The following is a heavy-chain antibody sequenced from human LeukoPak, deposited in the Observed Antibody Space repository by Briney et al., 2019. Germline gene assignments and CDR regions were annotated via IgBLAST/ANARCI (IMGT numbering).Heavy chain of an antibody. V-gene: IGHV3-23*01. CDR1: GFTFSSYD. CDR3: ARGPIDKVVAGTFFGH. J-gene: IGHJ4*02. D-gene: IGHD6-19*01. Sequence: PGGSLRLSCAASGFTFSSYDMTWVRQAPGKGLEWVSAISGSGGTTYYADSVKGRFTISRDASKNTVFLQMNSLRVEDTAVYHCARGPIDKVVAGTFFGHWGQGTVVTVSS. CDR2: ISGSGGTT.